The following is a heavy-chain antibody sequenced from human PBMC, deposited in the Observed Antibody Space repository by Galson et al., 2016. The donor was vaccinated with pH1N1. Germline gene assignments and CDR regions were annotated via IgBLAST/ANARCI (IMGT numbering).Heavy chain of an antibody. J-gene: IGHJ4*02. D-gene: IGHD3-22*01. CDR2: IYRSETT. V-gene: IGHV3-66*02. Sequence: SLRLSCAASGFTVDSNYMNWVRLAPGKGLEWVSVIYRSETTYYADAVKGRFTISRDNSKNTLYLQMNSLRPEDTAVYYCAGPAGSDYYDTSGYYSHWGQGTLVTVSS. CDR3: AGPAGSDYYDTSGYYSH. CDR1: GFTVDSNY.